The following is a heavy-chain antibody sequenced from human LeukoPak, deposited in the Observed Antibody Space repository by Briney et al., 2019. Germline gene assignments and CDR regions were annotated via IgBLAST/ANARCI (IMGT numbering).Heavy chain of an antibody. CDR1: GGSISSGGYY. CDR3: ARGEYGSGSLNYYYYGMDV. V-gene: IGHV4-31*03. D-gene: IGHD3-10*01. Sequence: SQTLSLTCTVSGGSISSGGYYWSWIRQHPGKGLEWIGYICYSGSTYYNPSLKSRVTLSVDTSKNQFSLKLSSVTAADTAVYYCARGEYGSGSLNYYYYGMDVWGQGTTVTVSS. CDR2: ICYSGST. J-gene: IGHJ6*02.